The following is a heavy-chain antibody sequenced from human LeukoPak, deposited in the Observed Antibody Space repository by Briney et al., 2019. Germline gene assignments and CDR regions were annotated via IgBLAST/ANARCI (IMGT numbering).Heavy chain of an antibody. CDR3: ARVLGYYDILTGYTSHYYYYMDV. D-gene: IGHD3-9*01. CDR2: IYYSGSA. J-gene: IGHJ6*03. Sequence: SETLSLTCTVSGASISSYYWSWIRQPPGKGLEWIGYIYYSGSANYNPSLKSRVTMSVDTSKNQFSLKLSSVTAADTAVYYCARVLGYYDILTGYTSHYYYYMDVWGKGTTVTISS. CDR1: GASISSYY. V-gene: IGHV4-59*01.